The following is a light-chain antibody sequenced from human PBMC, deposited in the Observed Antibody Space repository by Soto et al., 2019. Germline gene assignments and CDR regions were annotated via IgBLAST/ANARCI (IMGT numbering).Light chain of an antibody. J-gene: IGKJ1*01. CDR2: FAS. CDR3: QQYNDWPLT. CDR1: QSVSTN. Sequence: VMTQSPATLSVSPGERAALSCRASQSVSTNLAWYQQKPGQPPRLLIYFASTRATAVPARFTAGGSGTEFTLTISSLQSDDLAVYYCQQYNDWPLTFGQGTKVEIK. V-gene: IGKV3-15*01.